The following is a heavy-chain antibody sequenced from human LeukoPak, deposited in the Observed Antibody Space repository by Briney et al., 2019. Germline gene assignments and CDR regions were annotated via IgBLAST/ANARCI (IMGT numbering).Heavy chain of an antibody. CDR1: GXSISSYS. D-gene: IGHD6-13*01. V-gene: IGHV4-59*01. J-gene: IGHJ4*02. Sequence: SETLFLSCAVSGXSISSYSGSWVRQPPGKGLEWIVDVYNCGSTNYIPSLKSRVYLSVDTSKNQFSLKLRSVTAADTAVYYCVRDDGSSSWSTWGQRALVTVS. CDR2: VYNCGST. CDR3: VRDDGSSSWST.